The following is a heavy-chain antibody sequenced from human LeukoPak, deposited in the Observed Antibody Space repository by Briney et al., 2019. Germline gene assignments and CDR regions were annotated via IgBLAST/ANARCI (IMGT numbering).Heavy chain of an antibody. D-gene: IGHD2-2*01. J-gene: IGHJ1*01. V-gene: IGHV3-30-3*01. CDR1: GFTFSSYA. Sequence: GGSLRLSCAASGFTFSSYAMHWVRQAPGKGLEWVAVISYDGSNKYYADSVKGRFTISRDNSKNTLYLQMNSLRAEDTAVYYCASDIVVVPAAAEYFQHWGQGTLVTVSS. CDR3: ASDIVVVPAAAEYFQH. CDR2: ISYDGSNK.